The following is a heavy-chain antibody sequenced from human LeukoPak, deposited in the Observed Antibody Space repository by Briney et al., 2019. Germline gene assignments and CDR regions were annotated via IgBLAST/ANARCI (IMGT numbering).Heavy chain of an antibody. V-gene: IGHV3-23*01. J-gene: IGHJ4*02. D-gene: IGHD2-15*01. Sequence: GASLRLSCAASGFTFSSYAMSWVRQAPGKGLEWVSAISGSGGSTYYADSVKGRFTISRDNSKNTLYLQMYSLRAEDTAVYYCAKDCSGGSCLDYWGQGTLVTVSS. CDR2: ISGSGGST. CDR3: AKDCSGGSCLDY. CDR1: GFTFSSYA.